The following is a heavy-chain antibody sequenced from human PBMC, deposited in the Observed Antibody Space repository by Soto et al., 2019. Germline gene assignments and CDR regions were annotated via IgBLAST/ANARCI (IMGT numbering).Heavy chain of an antibody. CDR1: GYSFTKYW. D-gene: IGHD3-22*01. CDR2: IDPSDSYT. J-gene: IGHJ4*02. Sequence: PGESLKISCKGSGYSFTKYWISWVRQMPGKGLEWMGRIDPSDSYTNYSPSFQGHVTISADKSISTAYLQWSSLKASDTAMYYCATIRNDSSGFDYWGQGTLVTVSS. CDR3: ATIRNDSSGFDY. V-gene: IGHV5-10-1*01.